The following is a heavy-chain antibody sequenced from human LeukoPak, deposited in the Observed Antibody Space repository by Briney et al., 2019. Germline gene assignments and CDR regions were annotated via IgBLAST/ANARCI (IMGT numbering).Heavy chain of an antibody. Sequence: ASVKVSCKASGYTFTGYYMHWVRQAPGQGLEWMGWINPNSGGTNYAQKFQGRVTMTGDTSISTAYMELSRLRSDDTAVYYCARFSTMIVVVTTPGFDYWGQGTLVTVSS. V-gene: IGHV1-2*02. J-gene: IGHJ4*02. CDR1: GYTFTGYY. CDR3: ARFSTMIVVVTTPGFDY. D-gene: IGHD3-22*01. CDR2: INPNSGGT.